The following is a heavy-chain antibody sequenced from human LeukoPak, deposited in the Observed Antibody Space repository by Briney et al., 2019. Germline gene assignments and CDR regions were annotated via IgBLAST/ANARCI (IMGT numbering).Heavy chain of an antibody. Sequence: GRSLRLSCTASGFTFGDYAMSWVRQAPGEGLGWEGFIRSKAYGGTTEYAAAVKGRFNISRGDSKSIAYLQMNSLKTEDTAVYYCTRMGIVLLWFGECDYWGQGTLVTVSS. D-gene: IGHD3-10*01. CDR3: TRMGIVLLWFGECDY. V-gene: IGHV3-49*04. CDR2: IRSKAYGGTT. J-gene: IGHJ4*02. CDR1: GFTFGDYA.